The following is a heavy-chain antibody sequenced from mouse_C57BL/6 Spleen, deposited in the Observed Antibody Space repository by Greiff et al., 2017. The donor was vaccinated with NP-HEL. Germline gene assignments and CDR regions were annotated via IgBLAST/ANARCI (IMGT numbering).Heavy chain of an antibody. J-gene: IGHJ4*01. V-gene: IGHV1-7*01. CDR2: INPSSGYT. D-gene: IGHD2-5*01. CDR3: SRYYSNWYAMDY. Sequence: VQLQQSGAELAKPGASVKLSCKASGYTFTSYWMHWVKQRPGQGLEWIGYINPSSGYTKYNQKFKDKATLTADKSSSTADMQLSSLTYEDSAVYSGSRYYSNWYAMDYWGQGTSVTVSS. CDR1: GYTFTSYW.